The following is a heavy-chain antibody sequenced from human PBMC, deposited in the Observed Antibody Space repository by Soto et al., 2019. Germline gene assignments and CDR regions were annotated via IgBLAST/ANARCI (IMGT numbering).Heavy chain of an antibody. CDR2: INPTGANT. CDR3: VSWVSDHFDY. V-gene: IGHV3-23*01. Sequence: HPGGSLRLSCAASGFTFSSSAISWVRQAPGTGLEWVSTINPTGANTHYADSAQGRFTISRDNSRNTVDLQMNSLTAADTALYYCVSWVSDHFDYWGQGAPVTVSS. J-gene: IGHJ4*02. CDR1: GFTFSSSA. D-gene: IGHD3-16*01.